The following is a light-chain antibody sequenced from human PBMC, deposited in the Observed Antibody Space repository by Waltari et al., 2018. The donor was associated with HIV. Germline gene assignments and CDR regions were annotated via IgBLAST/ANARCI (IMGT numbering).Light chain of an antibody. Sequence: QSVLTPPPSVSGAPGQRVTIPCPGSSSNIRAGYDVHWSQQLPGTAPKLLIYGNKYRPSGVPDRFSGSKSGTSASLAITGLQAEDEADYYCQSYDSSLSGSVVFGGGTKVTVL. V-gene: IGLV1-40*01. CDR3: QSYDSSLSGSVV. J-gene: IGLJ2*01. CDR1: SSNIRAGYD. CDR2: GNK.